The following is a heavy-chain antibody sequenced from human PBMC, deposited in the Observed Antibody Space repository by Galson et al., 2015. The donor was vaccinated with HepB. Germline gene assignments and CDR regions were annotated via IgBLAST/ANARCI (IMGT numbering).Heavy chain of an antibody. J-gene: IGHJ4*02. CDR2: INAGNGNT. Sequence: SVKVSCKASGYTFTSYAMHWVRQAPGQRLEWMGWINAGNGNTKYSQKFQGRVTITRDTSASTAYMELSSLRSEDTAVYYCARAFTWIQLWPFDYWGQGTLVTVSP. V-gene: IGHV1-3*01. D-gene: IGHD5-18*01. CDR1: GYTFTSYA. CDR3: ARAFTWIQLWPFDY.